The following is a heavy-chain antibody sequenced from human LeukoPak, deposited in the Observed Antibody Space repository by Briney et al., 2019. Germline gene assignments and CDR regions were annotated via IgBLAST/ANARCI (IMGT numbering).Heavy chain of an antibody. CDR3: AKDLGYNYVFDY. J-gene: IGHJ4*01. CDR2: ISGSGGST. CDR1: GFTFSSYA. D-gene: IGHD5-24*01. Sequence: GGSLRLSCAASGFTFSSYAMSWVRQAPGKGLEWVSAISGSGGSTYYADPVKGRFTIYRDNSKNTLYLQMNSLRAEDTAVYYCAKDLGYNYVFDYWGQEPWSPSP. V-gene: IGHV3-23*01.